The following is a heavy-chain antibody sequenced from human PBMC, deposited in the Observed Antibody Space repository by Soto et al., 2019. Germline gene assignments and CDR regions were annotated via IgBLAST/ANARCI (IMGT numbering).Heavy chain of an antibody. D-gene: IGHD4-17*01. CDR2: IKGDEITT. Sequence: EVQLVESGENLVQPGGSLRLSCAASGFTFSSYWIHWVRQAPGKGLVWVSRIKGDEITTNYADSVKGRFTISRDNAKNTVFLQMHSLRAEDTALYYCASGLYGAYGQDFWGQGILVTVSS. CDR1: GFTFSSYW. J-gene: IGHJ4*02. CDR3: ASGLYGAYGQDF. V-gene: IGHV3-74*01.